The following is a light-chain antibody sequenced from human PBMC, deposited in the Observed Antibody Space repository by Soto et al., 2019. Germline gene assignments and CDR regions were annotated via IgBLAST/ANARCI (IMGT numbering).Light chain of an antibody. CDR1: QSISNY. J-gene: IGKJ2*01. CDR3: QEYDSYSST. CDR2: DAS. Sequence: DIQMTQSPSTLSASVGDRVTITCRASQSISNYLAWYQQKPGKAPKVLIYDASSFESGVPLRFSGSGSGTEFTLTISSLQPDAFATYYCQEYDSYSSTFRQGPKLQIK. V-gene: IGKV1-5*01.